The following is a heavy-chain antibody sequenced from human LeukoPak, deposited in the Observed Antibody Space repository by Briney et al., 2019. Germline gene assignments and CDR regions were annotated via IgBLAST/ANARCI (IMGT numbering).Heavy chain of an antibody. CDR2: ISWNSGSI. Sequence: GRSLRLSCAASGFTFDDYAMHWVRQAPGKGLEWVSGISWNSGSIGYADSVKGRFTISRDNAKNSLYLQMNSLRAEDTAVYYCAREYVGSGSGSPFAYWGQGTLVTVSS. V-gene: IGHV3-9*01. D-gene: IGHD3-10*01. CDR1: GFTFDDYA. CDR3: AREYVGSGSGSPFAY. J-gene: IGHJ4*02.